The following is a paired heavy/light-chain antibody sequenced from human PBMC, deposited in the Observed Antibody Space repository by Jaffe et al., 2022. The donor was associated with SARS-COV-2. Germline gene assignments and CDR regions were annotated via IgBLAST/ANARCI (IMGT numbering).Light chain of an antibody. CDR2: GAS. V-gene: IGKV3-20*01. CDR1: QSVNNTY. CDR3: QQYDTSPTWT. J-gene: IGKJ1*01. Sequence: EIVLTQSPGSLSLSPGEGATLSCRASQSVNNTYLAWYQRKPGQAPRLLIYGASTRATGIPDRFSGSGSGTDFALTISRLEPEDSAVYYCQQYDTSPTWTFGQGTKVEIK.
Heavy chain of an antibody. CDR1: GFTFSYYA. J-gene: IGHJ4*02. V-gene: IGHV3-23*01. D-gene: IGHD2-15*01. CDR3: AKGEASRSGKPYHFDY. Sequence: QLLESGGGLVQPGGSLTLSCAASGFTFSYYAMSWIRQAPGKGLEWVSVTSGGGISKYYADSVKGRFTISRDNSKDTLFLQMNSLRADDTAIYYCAKGEASRSGKPYHFDYWGQGTLVTVSS. CDR2: TSGGGISK.